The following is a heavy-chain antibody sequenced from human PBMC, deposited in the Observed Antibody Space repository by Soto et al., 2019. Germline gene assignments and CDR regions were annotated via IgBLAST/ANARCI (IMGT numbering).Heavy chain of an antibody. V-gene: IGHV3-33*01. D-gene: IGHD6-6*01. J-gene: IGHJ4*02. CDR3: ARALREYSSYNDY. CDR2: IWYDGSNK. CDR1: GFTFSSYG. Sequence: PGGSLRLSCAASGFTFSSYGMHWVRQAPGKGLEWVAVIWYDGSNKYYADSVKGRFTISRDNAKNSLYLQMNSLRAEDTAVYYCARALREYSSYNDYWGQGTLVTVSS.